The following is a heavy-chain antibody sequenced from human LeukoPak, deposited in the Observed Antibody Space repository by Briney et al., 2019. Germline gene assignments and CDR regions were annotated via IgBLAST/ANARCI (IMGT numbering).Heavy chain of an antibody. CDR2: IGTAGDT. J-gene: IGHJ4*02. V-gene: IGHV3-13*01. CDR3: ARVAKERVGGVYYFDY. Sequence: PGGSLRLPCAASGFTFSDYDMHWVRQPTGKGLEWVAAIGTAGDTYYTGSVKGRFTISRENAKNSLYLQMNSLRAGDTAVCYCARVAKERVGGVYYFDYWGQGTLVTVSS. D-gene: IGHD1-1*01. CDR1: GFTFSDYD.